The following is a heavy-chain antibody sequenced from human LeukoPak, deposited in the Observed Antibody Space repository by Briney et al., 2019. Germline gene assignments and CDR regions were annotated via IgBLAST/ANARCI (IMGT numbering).Heavy chain of an antibody. V-gene: IGHV3-23*01. Sequence: GGSLRLSCAASGFTFSSYAMSWVRQAPGKGLEWVSAISGSGGSTYYADSVKGRFTISRDNSKNTLYLQMNSLRAEDTAVYYCAKGSGSYTTIGYFDYWGQGTLVTVSS. D-gene: IGHD3-10*01. CDR2: ISGSGGST. J-gene: IGHJ4*02. CDR1: GFTFSSYA. CDR3: AKGSGSYTTIGYFDY.